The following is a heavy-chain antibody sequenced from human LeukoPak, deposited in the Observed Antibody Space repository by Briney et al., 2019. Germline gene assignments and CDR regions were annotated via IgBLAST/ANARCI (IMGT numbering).Heavy chain of an antibody. CDR3: ARNGYYDSSGYCLFDY. D-gene: IGHD3-22*01. J-gene: IGHJ4*02. CDR2: IYSGGST. Sequence: GGSLRLSCAASGFTVSSNYMSWVRQAPGKGLEWVSVIYSGGSTDYADSVKGRFTISRDNSKNTLYLQMNSLRAEDTAVYYCARNGYYDSSGYCLFDYWGQGTLVTVSS. V-gene: IGHV3-53*01. CDR1: GFTVSSNY.